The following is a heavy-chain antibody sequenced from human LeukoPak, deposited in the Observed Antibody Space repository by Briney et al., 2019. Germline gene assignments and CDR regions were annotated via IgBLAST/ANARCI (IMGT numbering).Heavy chain of an antibody. D-gene: IGHD2-2*01. CDR2: ISYDGSNK. CDR3: AKDCSSTSCYPFDY. Sequence: PGGSLRLSCAASGFTFSSYGMHWVRQAPGKGLEWVAVISYDGSNKYYADSVKGRFTISRDNSKNTLYLQMNSLRAEDTAVYYCAKDCSSTSCYPFDYWGQGTLVTVSS. CDR1: GFTFSSYG. V-gene: IGHV3-30*18. J-gene: IGHJ4*02.